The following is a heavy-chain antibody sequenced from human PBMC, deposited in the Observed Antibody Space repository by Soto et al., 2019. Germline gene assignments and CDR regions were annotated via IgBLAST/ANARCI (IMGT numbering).Heavy chain of an antibody. D-gene: IGHD2-21*01. V-gene: IGHV1-69*02. CDR2: IIPILGIA. Sequence: QVQLVQSGAEVKKPGSSVKVSCKASGGTFSSYTISWVRKAPGQGLEWMGRIIPILGIANYAQKFQGRVTITADKSTSTAYMELSSLRSEDTAVYYCARPEGDGYNYSWGQGTLVTVSS. CDR3: ARPEGDGYNYS. CDR1: GGTFSSYT. J-gene: IGHJ4*02.